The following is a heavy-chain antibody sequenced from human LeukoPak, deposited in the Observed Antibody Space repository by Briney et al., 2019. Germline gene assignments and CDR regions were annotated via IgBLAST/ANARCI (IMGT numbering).Heavy chain of an antibody. V-gene: IGHV3-30-3*01. J-gene: IGHJ4*02. CDR1: GFPFNIYT. CDR2: ISYDGTNK. D-gene: IGHD5-24*01. CDR3: AREQMTTVTGTFDY. Sequence: PGRSLRLSCAASGFPFNIYTMHWVRQAPGKGLERVAVISYDGTNKYYADSVKGRFTISRDSSQNTVYLLMNSLRAEDTAVYYCAREQMTTVTGTFDYWGQGTLVTVSS.